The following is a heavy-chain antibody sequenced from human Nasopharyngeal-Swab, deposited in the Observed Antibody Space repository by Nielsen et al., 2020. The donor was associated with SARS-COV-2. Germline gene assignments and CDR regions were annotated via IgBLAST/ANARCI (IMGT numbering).Heavy chain of an antibody. J-gene: IGHJ3*02. Sequence: GESLKISCEASGFTFGSYTMNWVRQAPGKGLEWVSFISSSGSIAYYANSVKGRFTISRDNANNSLYLQMNSLRADATAVYYCVRDGALIQLWLLPHALDIWGQGTLVTVSS. CDR3: VRDGALIQLWLLPHALDI. CDR1: GFTFGSYT. CDR2: ISSSGSIA. V-gene: IGHV3-48*04. D-gene: IGHD5-18*01.